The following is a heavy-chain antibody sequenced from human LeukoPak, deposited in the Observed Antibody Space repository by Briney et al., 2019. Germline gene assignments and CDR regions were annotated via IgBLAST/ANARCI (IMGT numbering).Heavy chain of an antibody. CDR3: ARAWLRIIDY. V-gene: IGHV3-48*03. CDR1: EFTFSSYE. J-gene: IGHJ4*02. D-gene: IGHD5-12*01. CDR2: ISNSGSHI. Sequence: GGSLRLACAASEFTFSSYEMKWVRPAAGKGLEWVSYISNSGSHIYYADSVKGRFTSPRDNAKNSLYLQMNSLRAEDTAVYYCARAWLRIIDYWGQGTLVTVSS.